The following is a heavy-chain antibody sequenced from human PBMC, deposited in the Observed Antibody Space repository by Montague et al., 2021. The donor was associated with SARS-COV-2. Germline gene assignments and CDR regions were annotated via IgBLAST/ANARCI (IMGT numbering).Heavy chain of an antibody. CDR3: ARQENSSGWFKPDAFDI. J-gene: IGHJ3*02. V-gene: IGHV4-39*01. CDR1: GGSISSSSYY. CDR2: IYYSGST. Sequence: SETLSLTCTVSGGSISSSSYYWGRIRQPPGKGLEWIGSIYYSGSTYYNPSLKSRVTISADTYKNQFSLKLSSVTAADTAEYYCARQENSSGWFKPDAFDIWGQGTMVTVSS. D-gene: IGHD6-19*01.